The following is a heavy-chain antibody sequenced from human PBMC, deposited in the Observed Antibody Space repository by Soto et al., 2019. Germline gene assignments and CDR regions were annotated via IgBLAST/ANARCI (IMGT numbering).Heavy chain of an antibody. CDR1: GYTFTSYA. J-gene: IGHJ3*02. D-gene: IGHD3-3*01. CDR3: AREGRITIFGVVNDAFDI. CDR2: INAGNGNT. V-gene: IGHV1-3*01. Sequence: WASVKVSCKASGYTFTSYAMHWVRQAPGQRLEWMGWINAGNGNTKYSQKFQGRVTITRDTSASTAYMELSSLRSEDTAVYYCAREGRITIFGVVNDAFDIWGQGTMVTVSS.